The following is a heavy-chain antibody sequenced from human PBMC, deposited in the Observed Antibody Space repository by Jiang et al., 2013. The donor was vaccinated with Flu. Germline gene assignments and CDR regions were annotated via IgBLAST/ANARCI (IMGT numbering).Heavy chain of an antibody. J-gene: IGHJ4*02. CDR3: ARYYYDSSGYFDY. V-gene: IGHV1-69*04. CDR1: GGTFTYP. D-gene: IGHD3-22*01. CDR2: IIPILGIA. Sequence: SGAEVKKPGSSVKVSCKVSGGTFTYPISWLRQAPGQGLEWMGRIIPILGIANYAQKFQGRVTITADKSTSTAYMELSSLRSEDTAVYYCARYYYDSSGYFDYWGQGTLVTVSS.